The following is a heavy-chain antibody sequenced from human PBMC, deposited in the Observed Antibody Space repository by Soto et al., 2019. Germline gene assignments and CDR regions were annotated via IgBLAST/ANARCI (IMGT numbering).Heavy chain of an antibody. D-gene: IGHD5-18*01. CDR1: GVSISSHDW. V-gene: IGHV4-4*02. CDR3: ATRDTGRVY. CDR2: SHQSGNT. Sequence: QVQLQESGPGLVKPSGTLSLTCAVSGVSISSHDWWTWVRQPPGKGLEWIGESHQSGNTNYNSSLESRVNISLDKSKNQLSLQLSSVTVADTAVYYCATRDTGRVYWGQGTLVSVSS. J-gene: IGHJ4*02.